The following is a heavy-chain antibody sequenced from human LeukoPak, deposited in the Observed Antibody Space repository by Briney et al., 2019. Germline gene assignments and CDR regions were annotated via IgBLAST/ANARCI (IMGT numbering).Heavy chain of an antibody. D-gene: IGHD1-7*01. CDR1: GFTFSSYW. CDR3: ARGNGNFRYYFDY. V-gene: IGHV3-21*06. J-gene: IGHJ4*02. CDR2: ISSSGSYI. Sequence: GGSLRLSCAASGFTFSSYWMSWVRQAPGKGLEWVSSISSSGSYIYYADSMQGRFTISRDNARNSLYLQMNSLRAEDTAVYYCARGNGNFRYYFDYWGQGTLVTVSS.